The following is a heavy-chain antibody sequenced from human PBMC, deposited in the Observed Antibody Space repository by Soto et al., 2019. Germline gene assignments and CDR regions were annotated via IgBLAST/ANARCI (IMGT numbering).Heavy chain of an antibody. CDR3: ARDLWGYCGTDCYPLDV. D-gene: IGHD2-21*02. Sequence: SDTLSLTCTVSGRSISRYYWSWIRQPPGKGLEWIGYMYNTGSTVYNPSFKSRVTISVDTSKNQFSLKLNSVTAADTAVYYCARDLWGYCGTDCYPLDVWGQGTTVTVS. CDR2: MYNTGST. V-gene: IGHV4-59*01. CDR1: GRSISRYY. J-gene: IGHJ6*02.